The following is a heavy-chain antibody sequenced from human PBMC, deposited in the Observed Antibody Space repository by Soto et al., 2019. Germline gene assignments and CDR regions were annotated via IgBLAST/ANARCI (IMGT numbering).Heavy chain of an antibody. J-gene: IGHJ6*02. CDR2: IIPIFGTA. CDR3: ARGGDPHYYYYGMDV. D-gene: IGHD3-16*01. Sequence: QVQLVQSGAEVQKPGSSVKVSCKASGGTFSSYAISWVRQAPGQGLEWMGGIIPIFGTANYAQKIQGRVTVTAEKSTSTAYMELSSLRSEDTAVYYYARGGDPHYYYYGMDVWGQGTTVTVSS. V-gene: IGHV1-69*06. CDR1: GGTFSSYA.